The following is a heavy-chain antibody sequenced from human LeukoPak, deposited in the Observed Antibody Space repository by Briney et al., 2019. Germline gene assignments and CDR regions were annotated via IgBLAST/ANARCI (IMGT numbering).Heavy chain of an antibody. V-gene: IGHV3-74*01. Sequence: GGSLRLSCAASGFNFSNQWMHWVRQAPGKGLMWVSQIKPDGSATSYSDSVRGRFTTSRDNAKNTQDLLMSSLRAEDTAVYYCTRSLGDWGQGTLVTVSS. CDR3: TRSLGD. CDR2: IKPDGSAT. CDR1: GFNFSNQW. J-gene: IGHJ4*02. D-gene: IGHD3-16*01.